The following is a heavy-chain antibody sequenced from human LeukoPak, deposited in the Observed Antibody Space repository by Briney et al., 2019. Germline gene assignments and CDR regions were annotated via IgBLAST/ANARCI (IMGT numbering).Heavy chain of an antibody. CDR2: ISYDGSNK. Sequence: GGSLRLSCAASGFTFSSYAMPWVRQAPGKGLEWVAVISYDGSNKYYADSVKGRFTISRDNPKNTLYLQMNSLRAEDTAVYYCARDRGIAVAGNYYFDYWGQGTLVTVSS. J-gene: IGHJ4*02. V-gene: IGHV3-30-3*01. D-gene: IGHD6-19*01. CDR3: ARDRGIAVAGNYYFDY. CDR1: GFTFSSYA.